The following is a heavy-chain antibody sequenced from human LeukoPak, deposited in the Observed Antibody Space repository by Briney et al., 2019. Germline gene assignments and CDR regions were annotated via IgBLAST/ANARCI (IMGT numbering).Heavy chain of an antibody. Sequence: GGSLRLSCAASGFTFSSYWMHWVGQAPGKGLVWVSRINSDGSSTSYADSVKGRFTISRDNAKNTLYLQMNSLRAEDTAVYYCAREWRYCSGGSCYSQLNDYWGQGTLVTVSS. CDR1: GFTFSSYW. CDR2: INSDGSST. V-gene: IGHV3-74*01. D-gene: IGHD2-15*01. CDR3: AREWRYCSGGSCYSQLNDY. J-gene: IGHJ4*02.